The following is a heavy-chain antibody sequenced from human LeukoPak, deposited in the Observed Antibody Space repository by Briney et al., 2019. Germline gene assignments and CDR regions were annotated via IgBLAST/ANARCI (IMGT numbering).Heavy chain of an antibody. CDR1: GFTFSSYG. D-gene: IGHD3-10*01. CDR3: ARDLQRITMVRGVIAY. V-gene: IGHV3-30*03. J-gene: IGHJ4*02. Sequence: GGSLRPSCAASGFTFSSYGMHWVRQAPGKGLEWVAVISYDGSNKYYADSVKGRFTISRDNSKNTLYLQMNSLRAEDTAVYYCARDLQRITMVRGVIAYWGQGTLVTVSS. CDR2: ISYDGSNK.